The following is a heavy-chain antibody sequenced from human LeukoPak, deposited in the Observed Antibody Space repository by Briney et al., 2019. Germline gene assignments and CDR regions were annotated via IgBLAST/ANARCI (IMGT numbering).Heavy chain of an antibody. CDR1: GFTFSSYW. CDR3: ARSNQADDY. V-gene: IGHV3-74*01. D-gene: IGHD4-11*01. J-gene: IGHJ4*02. Sequence: GGSLRLSCAASGFTFSSYWMHWVRQVPGKGLVWVSRINTGGSSTTYADSVKGRFTISRDNAKNTLYLQMNGLRAEDTAVYYCARSNQADDYWGQGTLVTVSS. CDR2: INTGGSST.